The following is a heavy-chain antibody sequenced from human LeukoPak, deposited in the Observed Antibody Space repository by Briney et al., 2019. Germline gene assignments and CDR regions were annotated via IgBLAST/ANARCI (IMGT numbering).Heavy chain of an antibody. J-gene: IGHJ5*02. CDR3: ARGYPSYSSSRKPA. Sequence: GGSLRLSCAASGFTFSSYGMHWVRQAPGKGLEWVAFIRYDGSNKYYADSVKGRFTISRDNSKNTLYLQMNSLRAEDTAVYYCARGYPSYSSSRKPAWGQGTLVTVSS. D-gene: IGHD6-13*01. V-gene: IGHV3-30*02. CDR2: IRYDGSNK. CDR1: GFTFSSYG.